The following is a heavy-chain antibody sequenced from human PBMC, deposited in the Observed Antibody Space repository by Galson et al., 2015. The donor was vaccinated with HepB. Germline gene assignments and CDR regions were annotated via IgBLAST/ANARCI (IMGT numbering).Heavy chain of an antibody. V-gene: IGHV3-23*01. CDR2: MSGSGDTT. D-gene: IGHD3-22*01. CDR3: GRNYYDSSGYYYFIDV. J-gene: IGHJ4*02. CDR1: TLTFSSHA. Sequence: SLRLSCAASTLTFSSHAMSWVRQTPEKGLEWVSTMSGSGDTTYYAGSVKGRFTVSRDNSKGTLYLQMNSLRVEDTAVYYCGRNYYDSSGYYYFIDVWGQGTLVTVSP.